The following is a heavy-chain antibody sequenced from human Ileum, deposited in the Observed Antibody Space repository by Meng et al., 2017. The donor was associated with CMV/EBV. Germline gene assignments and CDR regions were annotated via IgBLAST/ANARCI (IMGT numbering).Heavy chain of an antibody. CDR1: GFTFNKYW. Sequence: GGSLRLSCVASGFTFNKYWMHWVRQPPGGGLVWLSRIDNEGSGAIYADSVRGRFTVSRDNARNTVYLQMNNLRDEDTAVHYCARDTPHNAFEPWGHGTLVTVSS. J-gene: IGHJ5*02. CDR2: IDNEGSGA. CDR3: ARDTPHNAFEP. D-gene: IGHD2-15*01. V-gene: IGHV3-74*01.